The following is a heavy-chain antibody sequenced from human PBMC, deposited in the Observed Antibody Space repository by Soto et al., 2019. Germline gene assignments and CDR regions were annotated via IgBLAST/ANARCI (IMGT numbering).Heavy chain of an antibody. CDR2: IAGSGGGT. D-gene: IGHD5-18*01. Sequence: EVQLLESGGGFVKPGGSLRLSCVASGFTFSTYSMTWVRQAPGKGLKWVSGIAGSGGGTRYADSLKGRFTISRDNSKTTVYLPLLSLGSENTAVYHVTKQLWHAGWQALEWGQGTLVNVSS. CDR3: TKQLWHAGWQALE. CDR1: GFTFSTYS. V-gene: IGHV3-23*01. J-gene: IGHJ4*02.